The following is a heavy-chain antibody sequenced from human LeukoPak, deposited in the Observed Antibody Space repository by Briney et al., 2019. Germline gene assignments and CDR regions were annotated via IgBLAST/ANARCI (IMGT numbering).Heavy chain of an antibody. V-gene: IGHV1-18*01. CDR1: GYTFTSYG. D-gene: IGHD3-10*01. J-gene: IGHJ4*02. Sequence: WASVKVSCKASGYTFTSYGISWVRQAPGQGLEWMGWISAYNGNTNYAQKLQGRVTMTTDTSTSTAYMELRSLRSDDTAVYCCARSFGLRGVRNYIPGYWGQGTLVTVSS. CDR3: ARSFGLRGVRNYIPGY. CDR2: ISAYNGNT.